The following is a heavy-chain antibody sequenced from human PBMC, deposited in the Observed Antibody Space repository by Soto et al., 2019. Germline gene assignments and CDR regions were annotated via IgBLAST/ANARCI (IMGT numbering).Heavy chain of an antibody. CDR3: ARDSGYGQGLDY. CDR2: IYHSGST. CDR1: GGSISSSNW. J-gene: IGHJ4*02. V-gene: IGHV4-4*02. Sequence: KTSETLSLTCAVSGGSISSSNWWSWVRQPPGKGLEWIGEIYHSGSTNYNPSLKSRVTISVDKSKNQFSLKLSSVTAADTAVYYCARDSGYGQGLDYWGQGTLVTVSS. D-gene: IGHD5-18*01.